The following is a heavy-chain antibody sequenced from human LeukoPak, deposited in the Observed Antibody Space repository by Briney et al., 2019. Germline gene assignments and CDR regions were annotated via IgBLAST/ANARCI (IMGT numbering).Heavy chain of an antibody. Sequence: GRSLRLSCAASGFSFNNYGMQWVRQAPGKGLEWVAVISYDGSQEYKADSVKGRFTVSRDNSQDTLYLQMNSLRPEDTAVYYCAKYIVVVPAAPFDYWGQGTLVTVSS. J-gene: IGHJ4*02. CDR2: ISYDGSQE. V-gene: IGHV3-30*18. CDR1: GFSFNNYG. D-gene: IGHD2-2*01. CDR3: AKYIVVVPAAPFDY.